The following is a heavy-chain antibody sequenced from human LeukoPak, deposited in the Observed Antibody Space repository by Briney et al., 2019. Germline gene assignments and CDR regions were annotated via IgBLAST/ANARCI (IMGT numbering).Heavy chain of an antibody. D-gene: IGHD6-13*01. CDR1: GGSISSYY. J-gene: IGHJ4*02. CDR2: IDYSGSA. CDR3: ARQSPFIAAAGSYFDY. V-gene: IGHV4-59*08. Sequence: SETLSLTCTVSGGSISSYYWSWIRQPPGKGLEWIGFIDYSGSANYSPSLKSRVTISVDTSKNQFSLKLSSVTAADTALYYCARQSPFIAAAGSYFDYWGQGTLVTVSS.